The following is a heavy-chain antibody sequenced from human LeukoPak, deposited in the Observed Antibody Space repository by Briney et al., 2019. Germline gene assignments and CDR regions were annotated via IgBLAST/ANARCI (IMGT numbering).Heavy chain of an antibody. Sequence: SETLSLTCTVSGGSISSSSYYWGWIRQPPGKGLEWIGSIYYNRNTYYNPSLKSRVSISVDTSKNQFSLKLSSVTAADTAVYYCARGHLNTAMVLYFDYWGQGTLVTVSS. J-gene: IGHJ4*02. V-gene: IGHV4-39*07. D-gene: IGHD5-18*01. CDR1: GGSISSSSYY. CDR3: ARGHLNTAMVLYFDY. CDR2: IYYNRNT.